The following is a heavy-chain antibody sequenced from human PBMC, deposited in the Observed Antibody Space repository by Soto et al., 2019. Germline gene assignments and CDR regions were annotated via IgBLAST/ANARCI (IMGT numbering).Heavy chain of an antibody. CDR2: IYYSGST. V-gene: IGHV4-59*01. D-gene: IGHD1-26*01. CDR3: ASASSGSYVFDY. Sequence: SETLSLTCTVSGGSISSYYWSWSRQPPGKGLEWIGYIYYSGSTNYNPSLKSRVTISIDTSKNQISLKLSSVTAADTAVYYCASASSGSYVFDYWGQGTLVTVSS. CDR1: GGSISSYY. J-gene: IGHJ4*02.